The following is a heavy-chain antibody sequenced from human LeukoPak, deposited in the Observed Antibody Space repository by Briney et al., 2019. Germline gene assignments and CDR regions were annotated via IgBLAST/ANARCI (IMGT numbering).Heavy chain of an antibody. V-gene: IGHV3-33*01. J-gene: IGHJ3*01. Sequence: GRSLRPSCEASGITFSSYGIHWVRQAPGKGLEWVAVIWPDGSNKYYADSVKGRFIISRDNSKNTLWLQMNSLRAEDTAVYCCASAAGAFDSWGQGTMVTVSS. CDR2: IWPDGSNK. CDR3: ASAAGAFDS. D-gene: IGHD6-13*01. CDR1: GITFSSYG.